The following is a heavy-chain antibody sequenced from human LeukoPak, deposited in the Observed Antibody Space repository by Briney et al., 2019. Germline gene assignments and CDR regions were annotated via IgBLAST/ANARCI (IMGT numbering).Heavy chain of an antibody. V-gene: IGHV3-30*01. Sequence: PGGSLRLSCAASGFTFSSYAMHWVRQAPGKGLEWVAVISYDGSNKYYADSVKGRFTISRDNSKNTLYPQMNSLRAEDTAVYYCARDREAAQFDYWGQGTLVTVSS. J-gene: IGHJ4*02. D-gene: IGHD6-6*01. CDR3: ARDREAAQFDY. CDR1: GFTFSSYA. CDR2: ISYDGSNK.